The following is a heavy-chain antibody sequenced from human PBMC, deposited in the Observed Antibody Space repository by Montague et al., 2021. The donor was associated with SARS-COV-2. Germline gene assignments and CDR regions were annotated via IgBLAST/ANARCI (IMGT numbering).Heavy chain of an antibody. J-gene: IGHJ3*01. CDR2: VNHSGST. Sequence: SETLSLTCAVYGGSFSGYYWSWIRQPPGKGLEWIGEVNHSGSTNYNPSLKSRVTISVDTSKNQFSLKMNSVGAADTAVYYCARGQVTIFGVLIMLPAARAVGVWGQGTTVTVSS. CDR3: ARGQVTIFGVLIMLPAARAVGV. D-gene: IGHD3-3*01. CDR1: GGSFSGYY. V-gene: IGHV4-34*01.